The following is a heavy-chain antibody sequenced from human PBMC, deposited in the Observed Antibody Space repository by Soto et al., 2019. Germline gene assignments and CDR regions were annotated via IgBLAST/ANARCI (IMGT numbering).Heavy chain of an antibody. CDR1: GYSFTSYA. CDR2: SNAGNGNT. CDR3: ESGGTRFLGVSDLDV. D-gene: IGHD3-3*01. V-gene: IGHV1-3*01. J-gene: IGHJ6*02. Sequence: ASVKVSCKASGYSFTSYAMHWVRQAPGQRLEWLGWSNAGNGNTKYSQKFQGRVTITRDTSASTAYMELSSLRSEDTAVYYCESGGTRFLGVSDLDVWGQGTTVTVSS.